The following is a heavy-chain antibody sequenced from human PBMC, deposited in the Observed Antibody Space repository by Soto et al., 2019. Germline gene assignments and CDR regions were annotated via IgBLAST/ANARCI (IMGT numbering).Heavy chain of an antibody. V-gene: IGHV1-69*08. J-gene: IGHJ6*02. CDR2: IIPIFGIP. Sequence: QVQLVQSGAEVKKPGSSVKVSCKASGGTFSRYSITWVRQAPGHGLEWIGRIIPIFGIPTYAQKFQGRVTITADESTSTAYRELSSLRSDDTAVYYCAGEDRDRETGLVPAAIDGMDVWGQGTTVTVSS. D-gene: IGHD2-2*01. CDR1: GGTFSRYS. CDR3: AGEDRDRETGLVPAAIDGMDV.